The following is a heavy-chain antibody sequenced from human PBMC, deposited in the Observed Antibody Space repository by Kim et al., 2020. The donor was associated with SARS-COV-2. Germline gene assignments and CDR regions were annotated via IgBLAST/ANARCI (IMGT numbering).Heavy chain of an antibody. V-gene: IGHV3-74*01. CDR3: ARRYYDSSCYYAFDI. J-gene: IGHJ3*02. CDR2: INSDGSIT. D-gene: IGHD3-22*01. Sequence: GGSLRLSCAASGITFSSSWMHWVRQAPGEGLVWVSRINSDGSITSYADSVKGRFTISRDNAKNTLYLQMNSLRAEDTAVYYCARRYYDSSCYYAFDIWG. CDR1: GITFSSSW.